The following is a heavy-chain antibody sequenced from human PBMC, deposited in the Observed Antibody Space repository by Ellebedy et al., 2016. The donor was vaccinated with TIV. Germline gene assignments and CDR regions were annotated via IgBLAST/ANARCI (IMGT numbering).Heavy chain of an antibody. Sequence: PEGSLRLSCAASGFTFSSFTMNWVRQAPGKGLEWVSSISSSATYIHNADSVKGRFTISRDNAKNSLYLQMNSLRVEDTAVYYCARPGASYSSSWYDFDCWGQGTLVTVSS. CDR1: GFTFSSFT. J-gene: IGHJ4*02. CDR2: ISSSATYI. D-gene: IGHD6-13*01. V-gene: IGHV3-21*01. CDR3: ARPGASYSSSWYDFDC.